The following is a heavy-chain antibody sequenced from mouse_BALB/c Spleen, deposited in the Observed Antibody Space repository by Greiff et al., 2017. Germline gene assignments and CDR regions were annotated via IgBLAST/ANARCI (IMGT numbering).Heavy chain of an antibody. J-gene: IGHJ2*01. CDR1: GFTFSNYW. D-gene: IGHD2-3*01. V-gene: IGHV6-6*02. CDR3: TRSLYDGYPYFDY. CDR2: IRLKSNNYAT. Sequence: DVQLQESGGGLVQPGGSMKLSCVASGFTFSNYWMNWVRQSPEKGLEWVAEIRLKSNNYATHYAESVKGRFTISRDDSKSSVYLQMNNLRAEDTGIYYCTRSLYDGYPYFDYWGQGTTLTVSS.